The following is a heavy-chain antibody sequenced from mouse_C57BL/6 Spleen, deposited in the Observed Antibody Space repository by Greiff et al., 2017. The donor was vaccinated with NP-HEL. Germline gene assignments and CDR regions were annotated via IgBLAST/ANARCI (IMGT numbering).Heavy chain of an antibody. V-gene: IGHV1-66*01. CDR1: GYSFTSYY. D-gene: IGHD2-1*01. CDR3: ARIYRYYAMDY. Sequence: VQRVESGPELVKPGASVKISCKASGYSFTSYYIHWVKQRPGQGLEWIGWIYPGSGNTKYNEKFKGKATLTADTSSSTAYMQLSSLTSEDSAVYYCARIYRYYAMDYWGQGTSVTVSS. J-gene: IGHJ4*01. CDR2: IYPGSGNT.